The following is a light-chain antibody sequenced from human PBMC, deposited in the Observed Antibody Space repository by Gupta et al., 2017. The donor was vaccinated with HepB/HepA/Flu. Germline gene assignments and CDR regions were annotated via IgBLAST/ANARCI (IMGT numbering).Light chain of an antibody. CDR3: QQYNSVPFT. CDR2: TAS. V-gene: IGKV1-27*01. CDR1: QDIRNY. J-gene: IGKJ3*01. Sequence: DIQLTQSPSSLSASVGDRVIITCRASQDIRNYLAWYQQKPGKVPNLLIYTASNLQSGVPSRFRCSESGTHFTLPISSLQPEDVATYSCQQYNSVPFTFGPGTKVDI.